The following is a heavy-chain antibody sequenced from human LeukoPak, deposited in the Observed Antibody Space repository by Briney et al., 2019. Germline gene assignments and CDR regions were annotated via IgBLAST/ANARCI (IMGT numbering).Heavy chain of an antibody. CDR3: ARQEWELPLENSFDI. CDR1: GYNFANYW. V-gene: IGHV5-51*01. J-gene: IGHJ3*02. D-gene: IGHD1-26*01. Sequence: GESLKISCQGSGYNFANYWIGWVRQMPGKGLEWMGIIFPADSDARYSPSFQGQVTISSDTSINTAYLQWSSLKASDTAMYYCARQEWELPLENSFDIWGQGTMVTVSS. CDR2: IFPADSDA.